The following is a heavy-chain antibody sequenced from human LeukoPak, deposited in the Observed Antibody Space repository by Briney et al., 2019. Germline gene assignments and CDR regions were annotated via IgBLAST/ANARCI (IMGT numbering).Heavy chain of an antibody. J-gene: IGHJ6*02. Sequence: GGSLRLSCAASGFTFSDSWMSWVRQAPGKGLVWVANMNQDGSAKGYVDSVKGRFTISRDNARNSLYLQMSSLRPEDTAVYYCATYTHWVAGDVWGQGTTVTVSS. D-gene: IGHD3-16*01. V-gene: IGHV3-7*01. CDR1: GFTFSDSW. CDR3: ATYTHWVAGDV. CDR2: MNQDGSAK.